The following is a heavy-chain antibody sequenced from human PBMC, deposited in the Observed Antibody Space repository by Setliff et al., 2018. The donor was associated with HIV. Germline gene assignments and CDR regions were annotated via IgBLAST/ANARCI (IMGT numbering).Heavy chain of an antibody. Sequence: SETLSLTCAVYGGSFSGYYWSWIRQPPGKGLEWIGEINHSGSTNYNPSLKSRVTISVDTSMHQFSLKLNSVTAADTAVYYCAAASSWDPLLDYWGQGTLVTVSS. CDR3: AAASSWDPLLDY. D-gene: IGHD6-13*01. CDR2: INHSGST. V-gene: IGHV4-34*01. CDR1: GGSFSGYY. J-gene: IGHJ4*02.